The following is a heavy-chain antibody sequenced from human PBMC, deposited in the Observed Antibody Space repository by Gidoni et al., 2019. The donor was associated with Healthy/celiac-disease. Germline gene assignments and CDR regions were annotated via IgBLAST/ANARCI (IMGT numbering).Heavy chain of an antibody. Sequence: QVQLVESGGGVVQPGRSLRLSCAASGFPFSSYGMHWVRQAPGKGLAWVAVISYDGSNKYYADSVKGRFTISRVNSKNTLYLQMNSLRAEDTAVYYCAKEGYNWNAETGLDYWGQGTLVTVSS. D-gene: IGHD1-20*01. J-gene: IGHJ4*02. CDR2: ISYDGSNK. CDR3: AKEGYNWNAETGLDY. V-gene: IGHV3-30*18. CDR1: GFPFSSYG.